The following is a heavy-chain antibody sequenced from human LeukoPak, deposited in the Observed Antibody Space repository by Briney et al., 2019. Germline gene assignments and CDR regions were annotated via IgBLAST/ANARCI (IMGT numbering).Heavy chain of an antibody. CDR2: IKEDGTET. D-gene: IGHD2-15*01. V-gene: IGHV3-7*03. CDR1: GFMFSSNW. J-gene: IGHJ4*02. Sequence: PGGSLRLSCAASGFMFSSNWMSWVRLAPGKGLEWVANIKEDGTETYYVDSVKGRFTISRDNAKNSLYLQMNSLRAEDTAVYYCAREYCSGGSCYEFDYWGQGTLVTVSS. CDR3: AREYCSGGSCYEFDY.